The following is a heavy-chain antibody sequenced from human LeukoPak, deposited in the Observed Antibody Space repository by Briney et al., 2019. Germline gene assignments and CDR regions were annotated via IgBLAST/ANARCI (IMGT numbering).Heavy chain of an antibody. Sequence: SETLSLTCACYVGSFSSYPWTGIRQPPGKGLEWIGQIIHSGSTKYSPCLNGRVTMSVDTSKNQFSLKLTSVTAADTAVYYCARGAPGYWSQGTLVTVSS. J-gene: IGHJ4*02. V-gene: IGHV4-34*12. D-gene: IGHD4/OR15-4a*01. CDR2: IIHSGST. CDR1: VGSFSSYP. CDR3: ARGAPGY.